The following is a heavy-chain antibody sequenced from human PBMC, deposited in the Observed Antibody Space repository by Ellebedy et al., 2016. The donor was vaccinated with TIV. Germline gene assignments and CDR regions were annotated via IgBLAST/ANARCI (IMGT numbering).Heavy chain of an antibody. D-gene: IGHD4-23*01. J-gene: IGHJ3*01. CDR3: AREPVGVGPAFDV. CDR1: GFTVSYNY. CDR2: IYSGGST. V-gene: IGHV3-66*01. Sequence: PGGSLRLSCAVSGFTVSYNYMTWVPHASGKGLQWVSVIYSGGSTYYADSVKGRFTISRENSKNTLYLQRNSLRAEDTGVYYCAREPVGVGPAFDVWGQGTIVNVSS.